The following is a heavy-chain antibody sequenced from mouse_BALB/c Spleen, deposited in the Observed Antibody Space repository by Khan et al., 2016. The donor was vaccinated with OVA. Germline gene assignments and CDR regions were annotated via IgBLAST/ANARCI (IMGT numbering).Heavy chain of an antibody. J-gene: IGHJ2*01. CDR3: ARSAI. V-gene: IGHV5-6-3*01. Sequence: EVELVESGGGIVQPGGSRKRSCAASRFTISSYGMSSVRQPPDKRLELVATIDSNGGSTDYPDSVKRRFTILGDNAKNALYLQMRSLKSEDTAMYYCARSAIWGQGTTLTVSS. D-gene: IGHD2-12*01. CDR1: RFTISSYG. CDR2: IDSNGGST.